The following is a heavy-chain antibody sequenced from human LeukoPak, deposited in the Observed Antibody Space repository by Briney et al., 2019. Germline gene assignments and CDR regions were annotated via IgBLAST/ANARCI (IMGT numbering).Heavy chain of an antibody. J-gene: IGHJ5*02. D-gene: IGHD3-22*01. CDR3: ARGQGDPLLLWFDP. Sequence: SETLSLTCTVSGGSISSYYWSWIRQPPGKGLEWIGEINHSGSTNYNPSLKSRVTISVDTSKNQFSLKLSSVTAADTAVYYCARGQGDPLLLWFDPWGQGTLVTVSS. V-gene: IGHV4-34*01. CDR2: INHSGST. CDR1: GGSISSYY.